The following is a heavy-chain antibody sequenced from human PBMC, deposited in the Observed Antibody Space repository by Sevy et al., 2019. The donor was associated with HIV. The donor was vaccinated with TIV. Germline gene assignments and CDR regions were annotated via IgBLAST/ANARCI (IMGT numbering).Heavy chain of an antibody. J-gene: IGHJ4*02. CDR2: ISSSSSYI. D-gene: IGHD6-13*01. Sequence: GGSLRLSCAASGFTFSSYSMNWVRQAPGKGLEWVSSISSSSSYIYYADSVKCRFTISRDNAKNSLYLQMNSLRAEDTAVYYCARVKQPGIAAAGTFPYFDYWGQGTLVTVSS. CDR1: GFTFSSYS. V-gene: IGHV3-21*01. CDR3: ARVKQPGIAAAGTFPYFDY.